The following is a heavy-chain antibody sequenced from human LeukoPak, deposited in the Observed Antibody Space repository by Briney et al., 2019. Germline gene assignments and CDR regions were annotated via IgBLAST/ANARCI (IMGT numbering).Heavy chain of an antibody. J-gene: IGHJ6*02. Sequence: PSETLSLTCTVSGGSISSSSYYWGWIRQPPGKGLEWIGSIYYSGSTYYNPSLKSRVTISVDTSKNQFSLKLSSVTAADTAVHYCARPSGSYFMGMDVWGQGTTVTVSS. CDR3: ARPSGSYFMGMDV. CDR1: GGSISSSSYY. D-gene: IGHD1-26*01. V-gene: IGHV4-39*01. CDR2: IYYSGST.